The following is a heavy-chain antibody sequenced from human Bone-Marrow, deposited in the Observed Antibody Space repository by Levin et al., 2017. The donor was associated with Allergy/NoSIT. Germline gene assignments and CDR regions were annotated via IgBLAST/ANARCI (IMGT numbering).Heavy chain of an antibody. CDR1: GGSINRAGFS. V-gene: IGHV4-30-2*01. D-gene: IGHD2-21*01. J-gene: IGHJ4*02. CDR2: ISHSGNT. CDR3: VRDDSSSFDS. Sequence: KASETLSLTCMVSGGSINRAGFSWSWIRQPPGKGLEWIGTISHSGNTYFNASLNSRVTFSVDRSKNHFSLNLTSVTAADTAVYYCVRDDSSSFDSWGQGTLVTVSS.